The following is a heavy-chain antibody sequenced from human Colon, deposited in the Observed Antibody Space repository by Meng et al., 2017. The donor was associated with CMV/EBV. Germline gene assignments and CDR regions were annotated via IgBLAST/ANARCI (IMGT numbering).Heavy chain of an antibody. V-gene: IGHV3-30*04. CDR2: ISYDGSKK. D-gene: IGHD3/OR15-3a*01. Sequence: SCAASGVTFSSSAMHWLRQAPGKGLEWVAFISYDGSKKKYADTVTGRFTISRDTPKDTLYLEVNSLKTEDTAIYYCARDKGTGAFDNWGQGSLVTVSS. J-gene: IGHJ4*02. CDR1: GVTFSSSA. CDR3: ARDKGTGAFDN.